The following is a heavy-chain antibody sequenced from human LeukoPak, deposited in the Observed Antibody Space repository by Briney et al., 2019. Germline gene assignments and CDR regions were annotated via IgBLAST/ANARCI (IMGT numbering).Heavy chain of an antibody. CDR3: ASIDYGSGSYSYYYYYMDV. D-gene: IGHD3-10*01. CDR2: INHSGST. Sequence: PSETLSLTCAVYGGSFSGYYWSWIRQPPGKGLEWIGEINHSGSTNYNPSLKSRVTISVDTSKNQFSLKLSSVTAADTAVYYCASIDYGSGSYSYYYYYMDVWGKGTTVTISS. V-gene: IGHV4-34*01. J-gene: IGHJ6*03. CDR1: GGSFSGYY.